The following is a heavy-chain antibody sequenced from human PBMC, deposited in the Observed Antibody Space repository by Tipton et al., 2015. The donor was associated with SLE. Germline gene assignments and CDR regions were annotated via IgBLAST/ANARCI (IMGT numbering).Heavy chain of an antibody. Sequence: TLSLTCTVSGDSMSSGGHYWSWIRQHPGKGLEWIGYIFYSGSAYYNPSLQSRATISVDPSKNQFSLNLTSVTAADTAVYYCARTFYDSRGFDYWGQGALVTVSS. J-gene: IGHJ4*02. D-gene: IGHD2/OR15-2a*01. CDR1: GDSMSSGGHY. CDR3: ARTFYDSRGFDY. V-gene: IGHV4-31*03. CDR2: IFYSGSA.